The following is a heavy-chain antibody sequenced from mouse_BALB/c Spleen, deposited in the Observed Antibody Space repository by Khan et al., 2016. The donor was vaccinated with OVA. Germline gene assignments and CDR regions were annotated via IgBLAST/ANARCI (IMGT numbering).Heavy chain of an antibody. CDR2: ISTYSGST. CDR3: ARPAYDGYYDD. J-gene: IGHJ2*01. V-gene: IGHV1S137*01. CDR1: GYTFTDYA. D-gene: IGHD2-3*01. Sequence: QVQLQQSGPELVRPGVSVKISCKGSGYTFTDYAMYWVKQSHAKSLEWIGLISTYSGSTNYNQKFKGKVTMTVDQSSSAAYMELARLTSEDSAIYSCARPAYDGYYDDWGQGTALTVSS.